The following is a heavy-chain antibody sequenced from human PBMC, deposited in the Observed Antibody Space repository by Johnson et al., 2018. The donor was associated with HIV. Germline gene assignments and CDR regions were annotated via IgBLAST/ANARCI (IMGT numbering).Heavy chain of an antibody. CDR3: ARVSMLFIAADAFDI. J-gene: IGHJ3*02. CDR1: GFTFSDYY. CDR2: ISSGGSSI. V-gene: IGHV3-11*04. Sequence: VHLVESGGGLVKPGGSLRLSCAASGFTFSDYYMCWIRQAPGKGLEWVSYISSGGSSIYYADSVKGRFTISRDNAKKSMYLQMNSLRAEDTAVYYCARVSMLFIAADAFDIWGQGTMVTVSS. D-gene: IGHD2-21*01.